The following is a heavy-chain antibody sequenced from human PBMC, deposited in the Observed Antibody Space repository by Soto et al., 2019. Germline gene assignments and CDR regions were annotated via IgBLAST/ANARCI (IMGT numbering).Heavy chain of an antibody. CDR1: GFTFSDRH. J-gene: IGHJ4*02. CDR3: TAADPTGYFEY. V-gene: IGHV3-72*01. CDR2: TRDKASSFTT. D-gene: IGHD6-25*01. Sequence: HPGGSLRLSCAASGFTFSDRHMDWVRQAPGKGLEWVGRTRDKASSFTTEYAASVKDRFTISRDDSKNSLYLQMNSLKTEDTAVYYCTAADPTGYFEYWGQGTLVTVSS.